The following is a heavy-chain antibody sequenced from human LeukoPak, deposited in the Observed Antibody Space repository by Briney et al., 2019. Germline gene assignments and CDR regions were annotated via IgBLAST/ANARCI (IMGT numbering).Heavy chain of an antibody. CDR1: GGSISSGSYY. D-gene: IGHD3-22*01. J-gene: IGHJ3*02. CDR2: IYTSGST. V-gene: IGHV4-61*02. CDR3: ARDEPDYYDSSGYEPNDASDI. Sequence: SETLSLTCTVSGGSISSGSYYWSWIRQPAGKGLEWIGRIYTSGSTNYNPSLKSRVTISVDTSKNQFSLKLSSVTAADTAVYYCARDEPDYYDSSGYEPNDASDIWGQGTMVTVSS.